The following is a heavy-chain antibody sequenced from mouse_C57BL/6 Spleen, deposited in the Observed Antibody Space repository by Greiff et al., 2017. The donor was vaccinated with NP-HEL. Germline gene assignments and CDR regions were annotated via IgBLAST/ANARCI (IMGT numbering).Heavy chain of an antibody. Sequence: VQLQQSGPELVKPGASVKISCKASGYSFTGYYMNWVKQSPEKSLEWIGEINPSTGGTTYNQKFKAKATLTVDKSSSTAYMQLKSLTSEDSAVYYCARSEDYDVDYFDYWGQGTTLTVSS. CDR2: INPSTGGT. CDR1: GYSFTGYY. J-gene: IGHJ2*01. CDR3: ARSEDYDVDYFDY. D-gene: IGHD2-4*01. V-gene: IGHV1-42*01.